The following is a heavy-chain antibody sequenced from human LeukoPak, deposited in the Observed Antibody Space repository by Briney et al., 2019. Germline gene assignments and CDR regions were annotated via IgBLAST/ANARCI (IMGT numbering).Heavy chain of an antibody. CDR3: ASSIAACVY. D-gene: IGHD6-6*01. CDR2: FYDSAST. Sequence: PSETLSLTCTVSGGSISSGDYYWTWIRQPPGKGLEWIGYFYDSASTYFNPSLKSRATISVDTSKNEFSLKLSSVTAADTAVYYCASSIAACVYWGQGTLVTVSS. CDR1: GGSISSGDYY. V-gene: IGHV4-30-4*08. J-gene: IGHJ4*02.